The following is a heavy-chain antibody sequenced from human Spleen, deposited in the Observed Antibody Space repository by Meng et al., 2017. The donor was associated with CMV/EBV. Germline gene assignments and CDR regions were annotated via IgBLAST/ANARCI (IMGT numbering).Heavy chain of an antibody. CDR1: VTHNY. V-gene: IGHV1-2*02. CDR2: VSPKRGGT. CDR3: AREFYFFGSNYYPHYFDS. J-gene: IGHJ4*02. Sequence: VTHNYWQWVRQAPGQGLEWVGWVSPKRGGTNYSQKSQGKVTMTRDTSMRTAYMELRRLRSDDTAVYFCAREFYFFGSNYYPHYFDSWGQGTLVTVSS. D-gene: IGHD3-3*01.